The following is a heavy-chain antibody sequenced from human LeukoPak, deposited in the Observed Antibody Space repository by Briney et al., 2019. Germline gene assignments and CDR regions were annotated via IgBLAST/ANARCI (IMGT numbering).Heavy chain of an antibody. CDR1: GGSISSNSYY. Sequence: SETLSLTCAVSGGSISSNSYYWGWIRQPPGKGLEWIGSIYYSGSTYYNPSLKGRVTISVDTSKNQFSLKLSSVTAADTAVYYCAAGLDKGYCSGGSCYRYYYYYMDVWGKGTTVTVSS. CDR3: AAGLDKGYCSGGSCYRYYYYYMDV. CDR2: IYYSGST. D-gene: IGHD2-15*01. V-gene: IGHV4-39*01. J-gene: IGHJ6*03.